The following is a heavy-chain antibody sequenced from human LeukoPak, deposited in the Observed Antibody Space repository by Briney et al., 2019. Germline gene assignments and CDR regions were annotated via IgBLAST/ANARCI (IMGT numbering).Heavy chain of an antibody. V-gene: IGHV4-34*01. J-gene: IGHJ4*02. D-gene: IGHD3-10*01. CDR1: GGSFSGYY. CDR3: ARELWFGEFSYFDY. CDR2: INHSGST. Sequence: SETLSLTCAVYGGSFSGYYWSWIRQPPGKGLEWIGEINHSGSTNYNPSLKSRVTISVDTSKNQFSLKLSSVTAADTAVYYCARELWFGEFSYFDYWGQGTLVTVSS.